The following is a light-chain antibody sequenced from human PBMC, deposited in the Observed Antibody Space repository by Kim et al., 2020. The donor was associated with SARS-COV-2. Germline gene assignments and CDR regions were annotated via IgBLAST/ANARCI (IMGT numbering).Light chain of an antibody. CDR1: GSNIGADYG. CDR3: QSYDNSLGGYV. V-gene: IGLV1-40*01. J-gene: IGLJ1*01. Sequence: QSVLTQPPSVSGAPGERVTISCTGGGSNIGADYGVHWYQQLPGTAPRVLIYLDNNRPSGVPDRFSASKSGTSASLAITGLQAEDEADYYCQSYDNSLGGYVFGSGTQLTVL. CDR2: LDN.